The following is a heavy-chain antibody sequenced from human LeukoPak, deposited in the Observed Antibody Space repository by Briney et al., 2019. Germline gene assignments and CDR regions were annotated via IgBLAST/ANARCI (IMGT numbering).Heavy chain of an antibody. J-gene: IGHJ4*02. V-gene: IGHV3-23*01. CDR1: GFTFSSYA. CDR2: ISGSGGST. Sequence: GGSLRLSCAASGFTFSSYAMSWVRQAPGKGLEWVSAISGSGGSTYYADSVKGRFTISRDNPKNTLYLQMNSLRAEDTAVYYCAKTDHYGDESDYWGQGTLVTVSS. CDR3: AKTDHYGDESDY. D-gene: IGHD4-17*01.